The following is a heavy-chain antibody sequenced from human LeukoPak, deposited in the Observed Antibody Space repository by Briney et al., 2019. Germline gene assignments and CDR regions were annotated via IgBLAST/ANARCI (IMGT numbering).Heavy chain of an antibody. CDR2: IRYDGSNK. CDR3: AKDGVMSYYYYYGMDV. CDR1: GFTFSSYG. V-gene: IGHV3-30*02. J-gene: IGHJ6*02. D-gene: IGHD3-16*01. Sequence: PGRSLRLSCAASGFTFSSYGMHWVRQAPGKGLEWVAFIRYDGSNKYYADSVKGRFTISRDNSKNTLYLQMNSLRAEDTAVYYCAKDGVMSYYYYYGMDVWGQGTTVTVSS.